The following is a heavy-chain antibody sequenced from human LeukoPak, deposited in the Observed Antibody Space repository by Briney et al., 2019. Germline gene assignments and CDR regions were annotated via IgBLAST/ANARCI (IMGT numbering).Heavy chain of an antibody. V-gene: IGHV3-74*01. Sequence: GGSLRLSCAASGFTFTTYWMHWIRQAPGKGLVWVSRINSDGSVTNYADSVKGRFTISRDNAKSTLYLQMNSLRVEDTAVYYCARGYCSGGSCYPNYFDYWGQGTLVTVSS. CDR3: ARGYCSGGSCYPNYFDY. CDR2: INSDGSVT. CDR1: GFTFTTYW. D-gene: IGHD2-15*01. J-gene: IGHJ4*02.